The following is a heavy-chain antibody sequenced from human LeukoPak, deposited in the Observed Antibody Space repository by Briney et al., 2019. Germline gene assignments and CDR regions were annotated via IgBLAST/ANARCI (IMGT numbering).Heavy chain of an antibody. CDR2: IYSNGNT. J-gene: IGHJ3*02. D-gene: IGHD1-26*01. CDR3: ARGLVGLTPHAGVFQI. Sequence: SETLSLTCIVSGVSFSSSYWSWIRQPPGKGLEWIAYIYSNGNTNSNPSLKSRVTIAVDTSQSQFSLKLSAVTAADTAVYYCARGLVGLTPHAGVFQIWGQGTKVTVSS. V-gene: IGHV4-59*01. CDR1: GVSFSSSY.